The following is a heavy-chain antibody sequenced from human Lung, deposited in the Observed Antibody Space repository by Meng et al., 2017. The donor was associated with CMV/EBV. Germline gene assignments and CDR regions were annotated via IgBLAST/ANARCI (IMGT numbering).Heavy chain of an antibody. D-gene: IGHD3-3*01. J-gene: IGHJ4*02. Sequence: ASGFTVSSSYMSWVRQAPGKELEWVSVICSGGSTYCADSVKGRFTISRDNSKNTLYLQMTSLRAEDTAVYYCARGRPDFWSGYCDYWGQGTLVTVSS. V-gene: IGHV3-66*02. CDR3: ARGRPDFWSGYCDY. CDR1: GFTVSSSY. CDR2: ICSGGST.